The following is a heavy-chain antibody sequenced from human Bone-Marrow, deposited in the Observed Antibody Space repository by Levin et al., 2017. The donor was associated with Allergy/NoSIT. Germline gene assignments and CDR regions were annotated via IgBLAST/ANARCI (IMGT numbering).Heavy chain of an antibody. CDR2: ISGSGTNI. CDR3: ATDRRFIFDN. D-gene: IGHD3-3*02. J-gene: IGHJ4*02. CDR1: GFPFTSYA. Sequence: PGGSLRLSCLASGFPFTSYALTWVRQTPGKGLEWLSTISGSGTNIYYADSLKGRFTISRDNSKNTVFLQMNSLGADDTGVYYCATDRRFIFDNWGQGNPVTVSS. V-gene: IGHV3-23*01.